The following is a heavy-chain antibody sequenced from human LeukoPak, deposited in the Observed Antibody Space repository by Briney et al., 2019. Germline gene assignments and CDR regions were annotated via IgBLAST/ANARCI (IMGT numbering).Heavy chain of an antibody. CDR2: ISGNGRST. D-gene: IGHD2-2*01. CDR1: GFAFSSYA. CDR3: ARDCSSTSCPELDY. Sequence: GGSLRLSCAASGFAFSSYAMSWVRQAAGKGLEWVSTISGNGRSTYYADSVKGRFTISRDNAKNSLYLQMNSLRAEDTAVYYCARDCSSTSCPELDYWGQGTLVTVSS. V-gene: IGHV3-23*01. J-gene: IGHJ4*02.